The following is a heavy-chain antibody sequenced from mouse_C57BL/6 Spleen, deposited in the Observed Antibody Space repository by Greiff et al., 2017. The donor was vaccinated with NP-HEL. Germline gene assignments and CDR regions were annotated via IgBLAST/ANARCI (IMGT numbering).Heavy chain of an antibody. CDR3: ARRDYYGRGFDY. V-gene: IGHV5-4*01. D-gene: IGHD1-1*01. CDR1: GFTFSSYA. J-gene: IGHJ2*01. CDR2: ISDGGSYT. Sequence: EVHLVESGGGLVKPGGSLKLSCAASGFTFSSYAMSWVRQTPEKRLEWVATISDGGSYTYYPDNVKGRFTISRDNAKNNLYLQMSHLKSEDTAMYYCARRDYYGRGFDYWGQGTTLTVSS.